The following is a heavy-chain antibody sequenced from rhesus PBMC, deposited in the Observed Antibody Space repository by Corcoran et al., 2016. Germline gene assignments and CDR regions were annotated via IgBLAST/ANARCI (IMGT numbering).Heavy chain of an antibody. Sequence: EVQLVETGGGLVQPGGSLKLSCAASGFTFSSYGMSWVRQAPGKGLEWVSAISSGGGSTYYADSVKGRFTIYRDNSKNTLSLQMNSLRAEDTAVYYCAKEEELLHIFDYWGQGVLVTVAS. D-gene: IGHD2-21*01. V-gene: IGHV3S5*01. CDR3: AKEEELLHIFDY. CDR1: GFTFSSYG. J-gene: IGHJ4*01. CDR2: ISSGGGST.